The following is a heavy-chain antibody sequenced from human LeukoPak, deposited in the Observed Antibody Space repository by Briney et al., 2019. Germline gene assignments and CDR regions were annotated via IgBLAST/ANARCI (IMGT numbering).Heavy chain of an antibody. J-gene: IGHJ4*02. D-gene: IGHD6-19*01. CDR3: ARHEVAGLFDY. Sequence: GESLKISCKGSGSSFTSYWIGWVRQMPGKGLEGMGIIDPGDSATRYSPSFQGQVTISADKSISTAYLQWSSLKASDTAMYYCARHEVAGLFDYWGQGTLVTVSS. CDR1: GSSFTSYW. V-gene: IGHV5-51*01. CDR2: IDPGDSAT.